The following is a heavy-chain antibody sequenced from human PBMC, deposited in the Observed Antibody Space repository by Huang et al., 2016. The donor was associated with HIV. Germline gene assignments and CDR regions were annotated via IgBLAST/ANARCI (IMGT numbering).Heavy chain of an antibody. CDR2: IRQDGSEK. V-gene: IGHV3-7*01. J-gene: IGHJ6*02. CDR1: TVTFPAYW. D-gene: IGHD2-8*01. CDR3: VTKASAMDV. Sequence: LVESGGGLVQPGGSLRLSCGGSTVTFPAYWLTWVRQPPGQGLEWLASIRQDGSEKFYLDSVKGRFNISRDNGKKLLVLDITSLQVDDTATYFCVTKASAMDVWGQGTTVIVSS.